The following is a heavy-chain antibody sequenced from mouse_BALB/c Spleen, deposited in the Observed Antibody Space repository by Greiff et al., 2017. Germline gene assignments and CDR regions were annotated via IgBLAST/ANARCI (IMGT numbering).Heavy chain of an antibody. CDR2: IDPANGNT. CDR1: GFNIKDTY. V-gene: IGHV14-3*02. D-gene: IGHD2-3*01. Sequence: VQLQQSGAELVKPGASVKLSCTASGFNIKDTYMHWVKQRPEQGLEWIGRIDPANGNTKYDPKFQGKATITADTSSNTAYLQLSSLTSEDTAVYYCARVPDDYGYFDVWGAGTTVTVSS. J-gene: IGHJ1*01. CDR3: ARVPDDYGYFDV.